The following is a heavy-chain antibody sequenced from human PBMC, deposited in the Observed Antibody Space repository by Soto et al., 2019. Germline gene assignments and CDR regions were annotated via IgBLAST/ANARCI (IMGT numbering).Heavy chain of an antibody. V-gene: IGHV4-39*01. CDR3: ARRLNWDFDY. J-gene: IGHJ4*02. Sequence: PSETLSLTCTVAGVYIGTDSYYWGWLRQPPEKGLEWIGTIYYSGSTYYNPSLKSRVTISVDTSKNQFSLRLSSVTAADTAVYYCARRLNWDFDYWGQGTLVTVSS. CDR2: IYYSGST. CDR1: GVYIGTDSYY. D-gene: IGHD7-27*01.